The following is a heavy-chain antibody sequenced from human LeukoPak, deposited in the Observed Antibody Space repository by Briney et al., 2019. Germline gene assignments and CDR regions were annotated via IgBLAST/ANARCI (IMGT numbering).Heavy chain of an antibody. Sequence: ASVKVSCKASGYTFTGYYMHWVRQAPGQGLEWMGWINPNSGGTNYAQKFQGWVTMTRDTSISTAYMELSRLRSDDTAVYYCARGFWDSSGYSDAFDIWGQGTTVTVSS. D-gene: IGHD3-22*01. CDR2: INPNSGGT. J-gene: IGHJ3*02. V-gene: IGHV1-2*04. CDR1: GYTFTGYY. CDR3: ARGFWDSSGYSDAFDI.